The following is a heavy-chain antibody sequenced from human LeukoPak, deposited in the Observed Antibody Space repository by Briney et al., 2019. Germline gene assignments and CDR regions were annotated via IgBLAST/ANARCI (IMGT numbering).Heavy chain of an antibody. CDR1: GFTFSSYA. J-gene: IGHJ4*02. Sequence: PGRSLRLSCAASGFTFSSYAMHWVRQAPGKGLEWVAVISYDGSNKYYADSVKGRFTISRDNSKNTLYLQMNSLRAEDTAVYYCARVEPSMYSSPADYWGQGTLVTVSS. V-gene: IGHV3-30*04. D-gene: IGHD6-13*01. CDR3: ARVEPSMYSSPADY. CDR2: ISYDGSNK.